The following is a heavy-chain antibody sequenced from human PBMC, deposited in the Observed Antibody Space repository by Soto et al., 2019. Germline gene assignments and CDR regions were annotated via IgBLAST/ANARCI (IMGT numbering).Heavy chain of an antibody. CDR3: AKDKCRWVHYYGSSGYSYYFDY. CDR2: ISYDGSNK. Sequence: QVQLVESGGGVVQPGRSLRLSCAASGFTFSSYGMHWVRQAPGKGLEWVAVISYDGSNKYYADSVKGRFTISRDNSKNTLYLQMNSLRAEDTAVYYCAKDKCRWVHYYGSSGYSYYFDYWGQGTLVTVSS. V-gene: IGHV3-30*18. CDR1: GFTFSSYG. D-gene: IGHD3-22*01. J-gene: IGHJ4*02.